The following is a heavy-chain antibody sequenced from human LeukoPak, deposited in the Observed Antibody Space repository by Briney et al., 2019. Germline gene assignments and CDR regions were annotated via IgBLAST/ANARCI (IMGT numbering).Heavy chain of an antibody. CDR1: GYTFTSYG. D-gene: IGHD3-10*01. J-gene: IGHJ5*02. Sequence: ASVKVSCKASGYTFTSYGISWVRQAPGQGLEWMGWISAYNGNTNYAQKLQGRVTMTTDTSTSTAYMELRSLRSDDTAVYYCARFSYGSGSYYNSNWFDPWGQGTLVTVSS. CDR2: ISAYNGNT. CDR3: ARFSYGSGSYYNSNWFDP. V-gene: IGHV1-18*01.